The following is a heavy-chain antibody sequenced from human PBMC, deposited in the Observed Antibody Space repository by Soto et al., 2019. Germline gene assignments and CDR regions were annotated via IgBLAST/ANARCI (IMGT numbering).Heavy chain of an antibody. CDR1: GGSIRSRGYY. D-gene: IGHD3-22*01. V-gene: IGHV4-39*01. CDR3: ARIYYDSVFDY. J-gene: IGHJ4*02. CDR2: FYYSGST. Sequence: SENRSLTRSVSGGSIRSRGYYWCWIRQSPGNGLEWIGSFYYSGSTYYNPSLKSRVTISVDTSKNQFSLKLSSVTAADTAVYYCARIYYDSVFDYWGQGTLVTVS.